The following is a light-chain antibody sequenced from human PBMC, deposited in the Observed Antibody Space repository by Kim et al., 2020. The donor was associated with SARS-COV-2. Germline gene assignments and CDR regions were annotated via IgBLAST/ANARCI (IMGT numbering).Light chain of an antibody. CDR1: SSNIRHNT. CDR2: YDD. J-gene: IGLJ3*02. CDR3: VAWDDSLNGWV. V-gene: IGLV1-36*01. Sequence: QSVLTQPPSVSGAPQQTVTITCSGSSSNIRHNTVNWYQHLPGKAPTLVIYYDDMLASGVSDRFSGSKSGTSASLAISGLRSEDEADYHCVAWDDSLNGWVFGGGTQLTVL.